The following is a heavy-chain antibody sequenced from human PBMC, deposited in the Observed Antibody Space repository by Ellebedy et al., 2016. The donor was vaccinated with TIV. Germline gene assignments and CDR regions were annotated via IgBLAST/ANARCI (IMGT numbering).Heavy chain of an antibody. D-gene: IGHD3-22*01. CDR1: GGSISSSNW. CDR3: ARAGGHYYDSDGYYDY. Sequence: SETLSLTCAVSGGSISSSNWWSWVRPPPGKGLEWIGEIYHSGSTIYNPSLTRRITMSVDKSKNHFSLNLTSVTAADTAIYYCARAGGHYYDSDGYYDYWGQGTLVTVSS. V-gene: IGHV4-4*02. CDR2: IYHSGST. J-gene: IGHJ4*02.